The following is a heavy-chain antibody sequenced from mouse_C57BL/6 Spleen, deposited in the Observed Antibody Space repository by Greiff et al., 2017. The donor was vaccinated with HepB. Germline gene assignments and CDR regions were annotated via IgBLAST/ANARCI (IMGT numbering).Heavy chain of an antibody. CDR1: GYAFTNYL. CDR3: ARGDYDWFAY. D-gene: IGHD2-4*01. J-gene: IGHJ3*01. V-gene: IGHV1-54*01. CDR2: INPGSGGT. Sequence: VQLQHSGAELVRPGTSVKVSCKASGYAFTNYLIEWVKQRPGQGLEWIGVINPGSGGTNYNEKFKGKATLTADKSSSTAYMQLSSLTSEDSAVYFCARGDYDWFAYWGQGTLVTVSA.